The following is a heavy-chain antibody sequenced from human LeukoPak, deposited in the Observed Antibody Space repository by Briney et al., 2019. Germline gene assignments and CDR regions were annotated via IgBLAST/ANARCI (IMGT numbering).Heavy chain of an antibody. CDR2: ISWNSGSI. Sequence: GGSLRLSCAASGFTFDDYAMHWVRQAPGKGLEWVSGISWNSGSIGYADSVKGRFTISRDNAKNSLNLQMNSLRAEDTALYYCAKAGSWYGSYYFDYWGQGTLVTVSS. J-gene: IGHJ4*02. CDR3: AKAGSWYGSYYFDY. V-gene: IGHV3-9*01. D-gene: IGHD6-13*01. CDR1: GFTFDDYA.